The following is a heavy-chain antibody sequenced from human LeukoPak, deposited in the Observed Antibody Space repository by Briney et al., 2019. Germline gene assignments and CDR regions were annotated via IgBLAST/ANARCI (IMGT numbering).Heavy chain of an antibody. J-gene: IGHJ1*01. CDR2: ISDSGGSS. V-gene: IGHV3-23*01. Sequence: GSLRLSCAASGLTFSSYAMSWVRQAPGKGLEWVSAISDSGGSSYYADSVKGRFTISRDNSKNTLYLQMNSLRAEDTAVYYCAKPRRVSGWYVEYFQHWGQGTLVTVSS. D-gene: IGHD6-19*01. CDR1: GLTFSSYA. CDR3: AKPRRVSGWYVEYFQH.